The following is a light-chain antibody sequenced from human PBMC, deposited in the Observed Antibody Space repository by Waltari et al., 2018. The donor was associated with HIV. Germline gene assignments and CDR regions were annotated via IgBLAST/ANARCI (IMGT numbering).Light chain of an antibody. CDR2: GES. CDR3: QQYGGSPT. V-gene: IGKV3-20*01. CDR1: QTISHDY. Sequence: TVFTQSPATLSLSAAHRATLSCSAIQTISHDYVPWYQQKPVQPPRLLIYGESNSATGSPDRFSGRGSGTDFTLTISRLETEDFALFYCQQYGGSPTFGQGTKV. J-gene: IGKJ1*01.